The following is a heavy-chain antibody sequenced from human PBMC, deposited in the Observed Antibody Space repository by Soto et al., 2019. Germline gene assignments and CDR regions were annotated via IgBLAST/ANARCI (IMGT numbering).Heavy chain of an antibody. D-gene: IGHD4-17*01. CDR3: AKSSPNHDYGDYVLDY. Sequence: GGSMRLSCAASGFTFSSYGMHWVRQAPGKGLEWVAVISYDGSNKYYADSVKSRFTISRDNSKNTLYLKMNSLRAEDTAVFYCAKSSPNHDYGDYVLDYWGQGTLVTVSS. CDR2: ISYDGSNK. J-gene: IGHJ4*02. V-gene: IGHV3-30*18. CDR1: GFTFSSYG.